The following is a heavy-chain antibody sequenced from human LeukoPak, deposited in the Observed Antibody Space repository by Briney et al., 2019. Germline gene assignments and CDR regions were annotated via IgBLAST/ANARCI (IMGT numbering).Heavy chain of an antibody. J-gene: IGHJ4*02. D-gene: IGHD3-9*01. Sequence: PSETLSLTCSVSGDSVNTHYWTWIRQSPGKGLEWIGYIHYSGNTNYNPSLKTRVTISVDTSKNQVSLNLRSATAADTAMYYCAREYYDVLTGHSKGIDYWGQGILVTVSS. V-gene: IGHV4-59*02. CDR3: AREYYDVLTGHSKGIDY. CDR2: IHYSGNT. CDR1: GDSVNTHY.